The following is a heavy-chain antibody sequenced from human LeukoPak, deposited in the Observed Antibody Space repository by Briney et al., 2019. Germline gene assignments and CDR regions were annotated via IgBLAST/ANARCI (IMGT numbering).Heavy chain of an antibody. V-gene: IGHV3-33*01. J-gene: IGHJ4*02. D-gene: IGHD5-18*01. CDR2: IWYDGSNK. Sequence: PGGSLRLSWAAAGITFRNYGMHWVRQAPGKGLGWVAIIWYDGSNKYYADSVKGRFTISRDNSKSTLYLQMNSLRVEDTAVYYCASVWRALGYTIDYWGQGPQVAVSS. CDR1: GITFRNYG. CDR3: ASVWRALGYTIDY.